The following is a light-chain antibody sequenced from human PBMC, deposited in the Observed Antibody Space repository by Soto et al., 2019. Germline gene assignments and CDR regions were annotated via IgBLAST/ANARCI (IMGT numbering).Light chain of an antibody. CDR2: QVT. CDR3: SSYTDSSNYV. J-gene: IGLJ1*01. CDR1: SSDLAIYNY. Sequence: QSVLTQPASVSGSPGQSITTSCTGTSSDLAIYNYVSWYQQQPGKAPTLMIYQVTNRPSGVSNRFSGAGSGNTASLTISGLQAEDEADYYCSSYTDSSNYVFGTGTKVTAL. V-gene: IGLV2-14*01.